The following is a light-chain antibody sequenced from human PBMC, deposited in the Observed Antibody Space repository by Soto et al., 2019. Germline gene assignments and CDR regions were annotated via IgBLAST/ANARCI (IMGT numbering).Light chain of an antibody. Sequence: QSALTQPASVSGSPGQSITISCTGTSSDVGDYNYVSWYQQHPDKAPKLMIYEVSNRPSGVSSRFSGSKSGNTASLTISGLQAEDEADYYCSSYTSSSTVVFGGGTKVTVL. J-gene: IGLJ2*01. CDR1: SSDVGDYNY. CDR2: EVS. CDR3: SSYTSSSTVV. V-gene: IGLV2-14*01.